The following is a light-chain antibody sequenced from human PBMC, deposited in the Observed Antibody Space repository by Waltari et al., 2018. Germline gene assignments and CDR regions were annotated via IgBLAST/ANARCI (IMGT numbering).Light chain of an antibody. J-gene: IGKJ4*01. CDR1: QSDGRY. CDR2: AAS. CDR3: QQTYSSPLT. Sequence: DSQMTQSPSTLSASVGDRVTITCRASQSDGRYLNWYQHKPEKAPKRLIYAASNLQSGVPSRFRGSGSGTDFTLTISSLQPEDFATYSCQQTYSSPLTFGGGTKVELK. V-gene: IGKV1-39*01.